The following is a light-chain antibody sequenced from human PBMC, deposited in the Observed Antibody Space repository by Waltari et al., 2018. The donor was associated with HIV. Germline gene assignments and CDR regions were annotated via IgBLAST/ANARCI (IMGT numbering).Light chain of an antibody. CDR2: KSN. V-gene: IGLV1-44*01. Sequence: QSVLTQPPSASGTPGQRVTIPCSGSNSNIGSNPVNWYQQLPGTAPNLLIYKSNQRPSGVPDRFSGSKSGISASLAISGLQSEDEAGYYCAAWDDGLHGWIFGGGTKLTVL. CDR3: AAWDDGLHGWI. J-gene: IGLJ2*01. CDR1: NSNIGSNP.